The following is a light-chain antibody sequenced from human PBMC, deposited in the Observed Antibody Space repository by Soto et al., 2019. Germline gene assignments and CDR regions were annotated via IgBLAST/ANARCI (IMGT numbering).Light chain of an antibody. J-gene: IGLJ1*01. CDR3: ISYTDRQSYL. V-gene: IGLV2-11*01. Sequence: QSALTQPRSVSGSPGQSVTFSCTGTSSDVGAYDYVSWYQQFPGKSPKLMIYAVSDRPPGVSDRFSGSKSGITASLTISGLQTEDEADYYCISYTDRQSYLFGTGTKVTVL. CDR2: AVS. CDR1: SSDVGAYDY.